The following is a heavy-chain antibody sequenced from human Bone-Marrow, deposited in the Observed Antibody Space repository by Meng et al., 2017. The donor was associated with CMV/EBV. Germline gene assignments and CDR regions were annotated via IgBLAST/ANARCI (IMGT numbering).Heavy chain of an antibody. J-gene: IGHJ6*02. CDR2: IYYSGST. V-gene: IGHV4-34*01. CDR1: GGSLSGYF. CDR3: ARLPGYCSSTSCYRYYYYYGMDV. D-gene: IGHD2-2*01. Sequence: SETLSLTCTVYGGSLSGYFWTWIRQPPGKGLEWIGSIYYSGSTYYNPSLKSRVTISVDTSKNQFSLKLSSVTAADTAVYYCARLPGYCSSTSCYRYYYYYGMDVWGQGTTVTVSS.